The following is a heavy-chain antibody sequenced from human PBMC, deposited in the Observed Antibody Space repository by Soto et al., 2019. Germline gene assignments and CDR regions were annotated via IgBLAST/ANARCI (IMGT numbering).Heavy chain of an antibody. CDR2: MGAHSGHR. D-gene: IGHD6-13*01. V-gene: IGHV1-18*01. CDR3: GREAQQQAQEEYYQFNGMDV. CDR1: GYNFTRFG. J-gene: IGHJ6*02. Sequence: QFQLVQSGAELKKPGASVRVSCKASGYNFTRFGITWVRQAPGQGLEWMGWMGAHSGHRRQAPRFQGRLTMTTDASLSTAYIDLRSLRSDDTAIYYCGREAQQQAQEEYYQFNGMDVWGQGTMVIVSS.